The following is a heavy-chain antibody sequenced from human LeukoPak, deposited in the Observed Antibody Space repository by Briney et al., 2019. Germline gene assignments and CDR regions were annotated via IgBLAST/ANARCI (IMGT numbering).Heavy chain of an antibody. CDR2: IRSKAYGGTT. Sequence: GGSLRLSCTASGFTFGDYAMSWVRQAPGKGLEWVGFIRSKAYGGTTEYAASVKGRFTISRDDSKSIAYLQMNSLKTEDTAVYYCTRDSSSWYLLDYFDYWGQGTLVTVSS. CDR3: TRDSSSWYLLDYFDY. J-gene: IGHJ4*02. V-gene: IGHV3-49*04. D-gene: IGHD6-13*01. CDR1: GFTFGDYA.